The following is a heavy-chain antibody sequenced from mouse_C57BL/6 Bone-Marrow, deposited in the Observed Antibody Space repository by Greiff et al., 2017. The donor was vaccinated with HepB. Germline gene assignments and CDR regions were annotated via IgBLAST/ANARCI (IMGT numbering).Heavy chain of an antibody. V-gene: IGHV5-17*01. CDR3: ARPGGYDSFAY. Sequence: DVMLVESGGGLVKPGGSLKLSCAASGFTFSDYGMHWVRQAPEKGLEWVAYISSGSSTIYYADTVKGRFTISRDNAKNTLFLQMTSLRSEDTAMYYCARPGGYDSFAYWGQGTLVTVSA. CDR1: GFTFSDYG. CDR2: ISSGSSTI. D-gene: IGHD2-2*01. J-gene: IGHJ3*01.